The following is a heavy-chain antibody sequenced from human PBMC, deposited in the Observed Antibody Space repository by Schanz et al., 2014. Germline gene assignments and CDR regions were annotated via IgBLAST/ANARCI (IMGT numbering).Heavy chain of an antibody. D-gene: IGHD2-15*01. CDR3: AKARRKSNCSGGRCFHYSYYGMDV. J-gene: IGHJ6*02. CDR2: MNPKTGNT. V-gene: IGHV1-8*01. Sequence: GPGVKKPGASVKVSCTASGFNFNNYDINWVRQATGQGLEWMGWMNPKTGNTDHAQKFQGRVSMTWDTSTSTAYLDLSRLRSEDTAVYYCAKARRKSNCSGGRCFHYSYYGMDVWGRGTTVAVSS. CDR1: GFNFNNYD.